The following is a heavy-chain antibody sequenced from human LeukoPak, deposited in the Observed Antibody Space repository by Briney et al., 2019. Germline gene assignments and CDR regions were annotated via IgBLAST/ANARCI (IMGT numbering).Heavy chain of an antibody. CDR2: IYSGGST. V-gene: IGHV3-66*02. CDR1: GFTVSSNY. Sequence: PGGSLRLSCAASGFTVSSNYMSWVRQAPGKGLKWVSVIYSGGSTYYADSVKGRFTISRDNSKNTLYLQMNSLRAEDTAVYYCARDREYYYDSSGYYWRDYWGQGTLVTVSS. J-gene: IGHJ4*02. D-gene: IGHD3-22*01. CDR3: ARDREYYYDSSGYYWRDY.